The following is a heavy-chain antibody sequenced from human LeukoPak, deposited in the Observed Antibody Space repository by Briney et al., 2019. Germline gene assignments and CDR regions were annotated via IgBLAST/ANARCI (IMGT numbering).Heavy chain of an antibody. CDR2: INAGNGNT. CDR1: GYTFTSYA. V-gene: IGHV1-3*01. Sequence: ASVKVSCKASGYTFTSYAMHWVRQAPGQRLEWMGCINAGNGNTKYSQKFQGRVTITRDTSASTAYMELSSLRSEDTAVYYCARPSDAARNSWYFDLWGRGTLVTVSS. CDR3: ARPSDAARNSWYFDL. J-gene: IGHJ2*01. D-gene: IGHD6-6*01.